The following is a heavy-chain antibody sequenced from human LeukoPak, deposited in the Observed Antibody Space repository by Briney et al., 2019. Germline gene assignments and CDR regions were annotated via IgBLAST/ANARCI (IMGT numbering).Heavy chain of an antibody. CDR3: ATSTVTTGYYYGMDV. V-gene: IGHV5-51*01. J-gene: IGHJ6*02. Sequence: GESLKISCKGSGYSFTSYWIGWVRQMPGKGLEWMGIIYPGDSDTRYSPSFQGQVTISADKSISTAYLQWSSLKASDTAMYYCATSTVTTGYYYGMDVWGQGTTVTVSS. CDR1: GYSFTSYW. D-gene: IGHD4-17*01. CDR2: IYPGDSDT.